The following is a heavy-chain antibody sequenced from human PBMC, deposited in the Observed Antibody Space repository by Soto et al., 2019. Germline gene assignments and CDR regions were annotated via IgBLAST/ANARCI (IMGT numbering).Heavy chain of an antibody. CDR1: GYTFTGYY. D-gene: IGHD2-15*01. J-gene: IGHJ4*02. CDR3: ARARYCSGGSCYSRSGLDY. CDR2: INPNSGGT. V-gene: IGHV1-2*04. Sequence: ASVKVSCTASGYTFTGYYMHWVRQAPGQGLEWMGWINPNSGGTNYAQKFQGWVTMTRDTSISTAYMELSRLRSDDTAVYYCARARYCSGGSCYSRSGLDYWGQGTLVTVSS.